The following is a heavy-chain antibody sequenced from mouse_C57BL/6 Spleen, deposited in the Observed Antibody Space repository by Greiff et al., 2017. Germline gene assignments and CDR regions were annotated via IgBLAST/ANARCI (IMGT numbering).Heavy chain of an antibody. V-gene: IGHV1-55*01. CDR1: GSHFTSSW. CDR2: IFPGSGSI. J-gene: IGHJ2*01. CDR3: ASPESYGLAY. D-gene: IGHD1-1*02. Sequence: QVQLQQPGAELVKPGASVKMSCKASGSHFTSSWLTWVKQRPGQGLEWIGVIFPGSGSIKYNEKLKSKAPLPVDTSSNTAYMQHSGLSSEYSAVYYCASPESYGLAYLLQGTTLPVSS.